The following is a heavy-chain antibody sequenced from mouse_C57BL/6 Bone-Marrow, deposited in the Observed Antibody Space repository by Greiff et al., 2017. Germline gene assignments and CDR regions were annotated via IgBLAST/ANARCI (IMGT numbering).Heavy chain of an antibody. CDR3: ASEGVTGPRFDY. CDR2: ISPGDGDT. Sequence: VQLQQSGPELVKPGASVKISCKASGYAFSSSWMNWVKQRPGKGLEWIGRISPGDGDTNYNGKFKGKATLTADNSSSTAYMQLSSLTSEDSAVYFCASEGVTGPRFDYWGQGTLGTVSA. D-gene: IGHD2-5*01. J-gene: IGHJ3*01. V-gene: IGHV1-82*01. CDR1: GYAFSSSW.